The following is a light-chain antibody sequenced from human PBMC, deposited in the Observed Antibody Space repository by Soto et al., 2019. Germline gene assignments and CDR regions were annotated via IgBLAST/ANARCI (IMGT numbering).Light chain of an antibody. Sequence: DIVMTQSPDSLAVSLGERATINCKSSQSVLYSSNNKNFLTWYQQKPGQPPKPLIYWASTRESGVPDRFGGSGSGTDFTLTISSLQAEDVAVYYCQQYYSSHPTFGQGTKLEIK. CDR1: QSVLYSSNNKNF. CDR2: WAS. J-gene: IGKJ2*01. CDR3: QQYYSSHPT. V-gene: IGKV4-1*01.